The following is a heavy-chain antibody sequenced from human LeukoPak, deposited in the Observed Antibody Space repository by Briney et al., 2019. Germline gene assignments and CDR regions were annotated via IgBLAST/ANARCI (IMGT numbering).Heavy chain of an antibody. V-gene: IGHV1-2*06. CDR3: TRVEVATNLPDY. CDR1: GYTFIAYY. CDR2: INPNSGGT. Sequence: ASVKVSCKASGYTFIAYYVHWVRQAPGQGLEWMGRINPNSGGTNYAQNFQGRVTMTRDTSISTVYVELNRLTSDDTAVYYCTRVEVATNLPDYWGQGTLVTVSS. D-gene: IGHD5-24*01. J-gene: IGHJ4*02.